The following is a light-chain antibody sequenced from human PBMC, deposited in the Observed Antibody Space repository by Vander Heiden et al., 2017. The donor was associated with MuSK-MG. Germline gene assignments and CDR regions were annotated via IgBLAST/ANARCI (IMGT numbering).Light chain of an antibody. J-gene: IGLJ2*01. V-gene: IGLV3-25*03. CDR3: QSADTSDTLV. Sequence: SYELTQPPSVSVSPGQTARITCAGDALPKQYAYWYQQKPGQAPVLVIYKDSERPAGIPGRFSGSSSGTTVTLTISGVQAEDEAEYYCQSADTSDTLVFGGGTKLTVL. CDR2: KDS. CDR1: ALPKQY.